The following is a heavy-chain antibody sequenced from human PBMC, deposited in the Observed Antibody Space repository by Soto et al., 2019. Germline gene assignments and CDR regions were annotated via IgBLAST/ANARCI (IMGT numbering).Heavy chain of an antibody. CDR2: SSYDGSSQ. V-gene: IGHV3-30*18. Sequence: QVQLVESGGGVVQPGRSLRLSCAASGFTFRSYGMHWVRQAPGKGLEWVAVSSYDGSSQHYADSVKGRFTISRDDSXXTLYLQMNSLRAEDTAVYYCAKAREQQLVRGWFDPWGQGTLVTVSP. CDR3: AKAREQQLVRGWFDP. J-gene: IGHJ5*02. CDR1: GFTFRSYG. D-gene: IGHD6-13*01.